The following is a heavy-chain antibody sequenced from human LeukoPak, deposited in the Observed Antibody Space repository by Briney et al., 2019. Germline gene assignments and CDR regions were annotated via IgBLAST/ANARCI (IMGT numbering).Heavy chain of an antibody. CDR2: ISWNSGSI. D-gene: IGHD3-10*01. CDR1: GFTFDDYA. Sequence: GGSLRLSCAASGFTFDDYAMHWVRQAPGKGLEGVSGISWNSGSIGYADSVKGRFTISRDNAKNSLYLQMNSLRAEDTALYYCAKSLWFGDSAFDIWGQGTTVTVSS. J-gene: IGHJ3*02. CDR3: AKSLWFGDSAFDI. V-gene: IGHV3-9*01.